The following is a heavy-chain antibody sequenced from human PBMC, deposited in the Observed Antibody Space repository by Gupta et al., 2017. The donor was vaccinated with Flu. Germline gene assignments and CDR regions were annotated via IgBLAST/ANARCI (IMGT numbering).Heavy chain of an antibody. V-gene: IGHV4-59*08. CDR1: GGSISSSY. J-gene: IGHJ5*02. CDR3: ARHDPRAYDYGDYVRWFDP. CDR2: IYYSGST. D-gene: IGHD4-17*01. Sequence: QVQLQESGPGLVKPSETLSLTCTVSGGSISSSYWSWIRQPPGKGLEWIGYIYYSGSTNYNPSLKSRVTISVDTSKNQFSLKLSSVTAADTAVYYCARHDPRAYDYGDYVRWFDPWGQGTLVTVSS.